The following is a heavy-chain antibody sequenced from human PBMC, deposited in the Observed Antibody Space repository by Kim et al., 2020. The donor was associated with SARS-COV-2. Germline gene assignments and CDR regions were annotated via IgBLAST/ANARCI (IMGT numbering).Heavy chain of an antibody. CDR1: GGTFSSYA. D-gene: IGHD3-3*01. CDR2: IIPIFGTA. V-gene: IGHV1-69*13. CDR3: ARDTWKVWIGYYKVGYYGMDV. J-gene: IGHJ6*02. Sequence: SVKVSCKASGGTFSSYAISWVRQAPGQGLEWMGGIIPIFGTANYAQKFQGRVTITADESTSTAYMELSSLRSEDTAVYYCARDTWKVWIGYYKVGYYGMDVWGQGTTVTVSS.